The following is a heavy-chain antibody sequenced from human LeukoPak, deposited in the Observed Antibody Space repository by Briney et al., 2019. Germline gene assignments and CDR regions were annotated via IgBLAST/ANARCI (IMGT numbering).Heavy chain of an antibody. J-gene: IGHJ4*02. D-gene: IGHD1-1*01. V-gene: IGHV1-58*02. CDR1: GFTFTSSA. CDR2: IVVGSGNT. CDR3: AAEYHHDSGFDY. Sequence: TSVKVSCKASGFTFTSSAMQWVRQARGQRLEWIGWIVVGSGNTNYAQKFQERVTITRDMSTSTAYMGLSSLRSEDTAVYYCAAEYHHDSGFDYWGQGTLVTVSS.